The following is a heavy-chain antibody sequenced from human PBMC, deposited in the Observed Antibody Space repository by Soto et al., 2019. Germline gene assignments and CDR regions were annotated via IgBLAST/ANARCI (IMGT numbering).Heavy chain of an antibody. CDR3: VRRFYDSSGSYPFDP. J-gene: IGHJ5*02. V-gene: IGHV3-74*01. CDR2: INNDGSST. CDR1: GFTFSSYW. Sequence: EVQLVESGGGVVQPGGSLRLSCAASGFTFSSYWMHWVRQAPGKGRVWVSRINNDGSSTTYADSVKGRFTISRDNAKNTLYLQMNSLRAEDTAVYYCVRRFYDSSGSYPFDPWGQGTLVTVSS. D-gene: IGHD3-22*01.